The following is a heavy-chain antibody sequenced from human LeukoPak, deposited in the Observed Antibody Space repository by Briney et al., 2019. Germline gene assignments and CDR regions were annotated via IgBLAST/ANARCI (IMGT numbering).Heavy chain of an antibody. Sequence: ASVTDSFMSSVYTLTNYRFNSVRQPRAQGRAGIGFISAYNGNRNSAQKLQGRVTMTTDTSTSTAYMELRSLRSDDTAVYYCARELRWEPRGASNWYFDLWGRGTLVTVSS. V-gene: IGHV1-18*01. D-gene: IGHD1-26*01. CDR3: ARELRWEPRGASNWYFDL. CDR1: VYTLTNYR. CDR2: ISAYNGNR. J-gene: IGHJ2*01.